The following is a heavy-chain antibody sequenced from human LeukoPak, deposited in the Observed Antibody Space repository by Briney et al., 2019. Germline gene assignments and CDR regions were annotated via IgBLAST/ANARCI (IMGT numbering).Heavy chain of an antibody. CDR2: IYYSGST. CDR1: GGSISSSSYY. CDR3: ARVSGSSWYYFDY. D-gene: IGHD6-13*01. V-gene: IGHV4-39*07. J-gene: IGHJ4*02. Sequence: PSETLSLTCTVSGGSISSSSYYWGWIRQPPGKGLEWIGSIYYSGSTYYNPSLKSRVTISVDTSKNQFSLKLSSVTAADTAVYYCARVSGSSWYYFDYWGQGTLVTVSS.